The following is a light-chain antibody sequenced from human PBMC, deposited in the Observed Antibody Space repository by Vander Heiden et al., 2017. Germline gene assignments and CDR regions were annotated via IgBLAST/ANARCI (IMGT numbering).Light chain of an antibody. Sequence: IVLTHTPGTLSLSPGERATLSCKASETVENNYVAWYQQKPGRVPRVLLYGASSRVPGIPGRFSGSGSGTDFTLTISRLEPEDFAVYYCQHYSASPWTFGQGTKVEIK. CDR3: QHYSASPWT. CDR1: ETVENNY. V-gene: IGKV3-20*01. J-gene: IGKJ1*01. CDR2: GAS.